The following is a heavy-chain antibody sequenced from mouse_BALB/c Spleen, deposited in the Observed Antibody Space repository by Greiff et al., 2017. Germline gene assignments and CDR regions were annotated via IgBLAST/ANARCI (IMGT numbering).Heavy chain of an antibody. CDR3: ARYYYGYAMDY. J-gene: IGHJ4*01. CDR2: ISSGSSTI. V-gene: IGHV5-17*02. CDR1: GFTFSSFG. D-gene: IGHD1-1*01. Sequence: EVHLVESGGGLVQPGGSRKLSCAASGFTFSSFGMHWVRQAPEKGLEWVAYISSGSSTIYYADTVKGRFTISRDNPKNTLFLQMTSLRSEDTAMYYCARYYYGYAMDYWGQGTSVTVSS.